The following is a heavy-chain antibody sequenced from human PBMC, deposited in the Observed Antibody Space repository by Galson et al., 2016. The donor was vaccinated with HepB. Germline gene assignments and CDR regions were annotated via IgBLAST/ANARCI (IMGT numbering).Heavy chain of an antibody. J-gene: IGHJ6*02. Sequence: SLRLSCAASGFKFEKNGMSWVRQAPGKGLEWVSGISGRGSHTYYADSVKGRFTISRDNSKNTLYLQMNSLGAEDTAMYYCARALLSGGTGHSYYFGMDVWGQGTTVTVSS. CDR2: ISGRGSHT. D-gene: IGHD1-1*01. CDR3: ARALLSGGTGHSYYFGMDV. V-gene: IGHV3-23*01. CDR1: GFKFEKNG.